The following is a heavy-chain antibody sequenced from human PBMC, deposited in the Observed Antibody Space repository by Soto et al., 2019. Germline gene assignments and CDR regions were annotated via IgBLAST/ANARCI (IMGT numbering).Heavy chain of an antibody. CDR3: ARVLKWDDAFDI. V-gene: IGHV3-30-3*01. D-gene: IGHD1-26*01. CDR1: GLTFSSYA. CDR2: ISYDGSNK. J-gene: IGHJ3*02. Sequence: GGSLRLSCAASGLTFSSYAMHWVRQAPGKGLEWVAVISYDGSNKYYADSVKGRFTISRDNSKNTLYLQMNSPRAEDTAVYYCARVLKWDDAFDIWGQGTMVTVSS.